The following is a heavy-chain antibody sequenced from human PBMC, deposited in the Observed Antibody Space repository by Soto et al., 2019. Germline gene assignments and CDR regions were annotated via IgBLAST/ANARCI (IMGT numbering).Heavy chain of an antibody. Sequence: QVQLQESGPGLVKPSQTLSLTCTVSGGSISSGGYYWSWIRQHPGKGLEWIGYIYYSGSTYYNPSLKSRVTISVDTSKNQFSLKLSSVTAADTAVYYCARAPTLYGDYSRDYYYYGMDVWGQGTTVTVSS. CDR1: GGSISSGGYY. D-gene: IGHD4-17*01. V-gene: IGHV4-31*03. J-gene: IGHJ6*02. CDR2: IYYSGST. CDR3: ARAPTLYGDYSRDYYYYGMDV.